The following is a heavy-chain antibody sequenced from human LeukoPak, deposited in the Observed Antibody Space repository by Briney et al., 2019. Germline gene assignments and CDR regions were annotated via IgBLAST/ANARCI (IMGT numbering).Heavy chain of an antibody. CDR1: GFTFSNYA. CDR2: MSFDGSDK. D-gene: IGHD6-19*01. J-gene: IGHJ5*02. V-gene: IGHV3-30-3*01. Sequence: GRSLRLSCAASGFTFSNYAMHWVRQAPGKGLEWVAFMSFDGSDKYYADSVKGRFTISRDNSKNTLYLQMNGLRFEDTAVYYCARDQPGTYTLSSTWGQGTLVTVSS. CDR3: ARDQPGTYTLSST.